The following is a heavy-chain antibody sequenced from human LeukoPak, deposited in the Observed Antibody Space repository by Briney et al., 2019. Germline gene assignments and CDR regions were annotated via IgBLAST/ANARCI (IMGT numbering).Heavy chain of an antibody. V-gene: IGHV3-21*01. D-gene: IGHD6-13*01. CDR1: GFTFSSYS. Sequence: GGSLRLSCAASGFTFSSYSMNWVRHAPGKGLEWVSSISSSSSYMYYADSVKGRFTISRDNAKNSLYLQMNSLRAEDTAVYYCVRDIYSNTWHFDYWGQGTLVTVSS. CDR2: ISSSSSYM. J-gene: IGHJ4*02. CDR3: VRDIYSNTWHFDY.